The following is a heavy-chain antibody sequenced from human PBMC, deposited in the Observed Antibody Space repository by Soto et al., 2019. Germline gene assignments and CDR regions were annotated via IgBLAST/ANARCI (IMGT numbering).Heavy chain of an antibody. D-gene: IGHD5-18*01. CDR3: ARGRGYSYGLDP. CDR2: ISYSGTT. CDR1: GDSISSNNNY. Sequence: SETLSLTCTVSGDSISSNNNYWSWIRQPPGEGLEWIGFISYSGTTSYNPSLKSRDAISLDTSKNQLSLSLSSVNAEDTTVYYCARGRGYSYGLDPWGQGTLVTVS. V-gene: IGHV4-30-4*01. J-gene: IGHJ5*02.